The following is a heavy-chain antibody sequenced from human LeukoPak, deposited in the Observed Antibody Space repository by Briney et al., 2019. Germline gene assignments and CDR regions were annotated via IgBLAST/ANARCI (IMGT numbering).Heavy chain of an antibody. CDR3: ARDRLPDYYGSGRGDHFDY. V-gene: IGHV3-30*07. CDR1: GFTFSTYA. D-gene: IGHD3-10*01. Sequence: PGGSLRLSCAASGFTFSTYAIHWVRQAPGKGLEWVAVISYDGTNKNYADSVKGRFTISRDNAKNSLYLQMNSLRAEDTAVYYCARDRLPDYYGSGRGDHFDYWGQGTLVTVSS. J-gene: IGHJ4*02. CDR2: ISYDGTNK.